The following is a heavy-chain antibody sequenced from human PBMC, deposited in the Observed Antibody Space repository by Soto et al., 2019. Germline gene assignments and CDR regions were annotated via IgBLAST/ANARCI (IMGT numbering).Heavy chain of an antibody. J-gene: IGHJ6*02. Sequence: QVQLVQSGAEVKKPGSSVKVSCKASGGTFSSSAISWVRQAPGQGLEWMGAIIPVFGTAHYAQKFQGRVTITADKPTSTAYMELSRLRSEDTAVYYGARERPERCKDVWGQGTTVTVSS. CDR3: ARERPERCKDV. CDR2: IIPVFGTA. D-gene: IGHD6-25*01. V-gene: IGHV1-69*06. CDR1: GGTFSSSA.